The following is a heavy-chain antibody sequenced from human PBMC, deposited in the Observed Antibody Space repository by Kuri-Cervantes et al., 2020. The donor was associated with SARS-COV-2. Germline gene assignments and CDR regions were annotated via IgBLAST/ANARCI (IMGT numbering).Heavy chain of an antibody. J-gene: IGHJ4*02. Sequence: GESLKISCAASGFTFSSYAMHWVRQAPGKGLEYVSAISSNGGSTYYADSVKGRFTISRDNSKNTLYLQMGSLRAEDTAVYYCAKDYRWMEWLLTEPYFDYWGQGTLVTVSS. V-gene: IGHV3-64*02. CDR1: GFTFSSYA. CDR3: AKDYRWMEWLLTEPYFDY. D-gene: IGHD3-3*01. CDR2: ISSNGGST.